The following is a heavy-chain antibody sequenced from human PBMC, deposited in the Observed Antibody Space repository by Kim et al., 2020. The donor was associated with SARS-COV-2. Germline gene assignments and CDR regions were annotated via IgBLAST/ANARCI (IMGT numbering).Heavy chain of an antibody. V-gene: IGHV3-21*01. D-gene: IGHD1-26*01. CDR2: ISSSSSYI. Sequence: GGSLRLSCAASGFTFSSYSMNWVRQAPGKGLEWVSSISSSSSYIYYADSVKGRFTISRDNAKNSLYLQMNSLRAEDTAVYYCARDWGWEMATTRAFDIWGQGTMVTVSS. J-gene: IGHJ3*02. CDR3: ARDWGWEMATTRAFDI. CDR1: GFTFSSYS.